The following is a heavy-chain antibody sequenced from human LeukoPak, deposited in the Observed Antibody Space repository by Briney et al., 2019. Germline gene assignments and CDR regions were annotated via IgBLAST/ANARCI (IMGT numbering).Heavy chain of an antibody. D-gene: IGHD6-13*01. CDR1: GGSFSGYY. V-gene: IGHV4-4*09. Sequence: PSETLSLTCAVYGGSFSGYYWSWIRQPPGKGLEWIGYIYNNGRTYYNPSLKSRVTISVDTSKNLFSLKVSSVTAADAAVYYCARGRSSSWSSFDYWGQGTLVTASS. CDR3: ARGRSSSWSSFDY. CDR2: IYNNGRT. J-gene: IGHJ4*02.